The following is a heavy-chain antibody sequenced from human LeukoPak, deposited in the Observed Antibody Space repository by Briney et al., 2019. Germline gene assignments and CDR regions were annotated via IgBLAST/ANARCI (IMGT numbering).Heavy chain of an antibody. D-gene: IGHD6-19*01. CDR2: ISTSGSII. V-gene: IGHV3-48*03. CDR1: GFTFRSHE. Sequence: PGGSLRLSCAVSGFTFRSHEMNWVRQAPGKGLEWISYISTSGSIINYADSVKGRFTISRDNARNSLFLQTGSLKVEDTAVYYCARASYNSDWYFDQWGQGTLVTVSS. J-gene: IGHJ4*02. CDR3: ARASYNSDWYFDQ.